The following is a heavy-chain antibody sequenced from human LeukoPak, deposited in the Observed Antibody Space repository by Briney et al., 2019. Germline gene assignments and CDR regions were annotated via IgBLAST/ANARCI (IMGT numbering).Heavy chain of an antibody. CDR2: INHSGST. V-gene: IGHV4-34*01. Sequence: ASETLSLTCAVYGGSFSGYYRSWIRQPPGKGLEWIGEINHSGSTNYNPSLKSRVTISVDTSKNQFSLKLSSVTAADTAVYYCARGLYSSAWYRFWGQGTLVTVSS. J-gene: IGHJ4*02. CDR3: ARGLYSSAWYRF. D-gene: IGHD6-19*01. CDR1: GGSFSGYY.